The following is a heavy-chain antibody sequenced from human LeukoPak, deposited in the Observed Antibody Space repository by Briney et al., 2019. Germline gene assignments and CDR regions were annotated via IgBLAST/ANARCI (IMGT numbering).Heavy chain of an antibody. Sequence: GGSLRLSCAASGFTFSSYSMDWVRQGQGQGLEWVSSISSSSSYIYYADSVKGRFTISRDNAKNSLYLQMNSLRAEDTAVYYCARKGGRYIVVVVAATPDAFDIWGQGTMVTVSS. CDR3: ARKGGRYIVVVVAATPDAFDI. CDR1: GFTFSSYS. V-gene: IGHV3-21*01. J-gene: IGHJ3*02. D-gene: IGHD2-15*01. CDR2: ISSSSSYI.